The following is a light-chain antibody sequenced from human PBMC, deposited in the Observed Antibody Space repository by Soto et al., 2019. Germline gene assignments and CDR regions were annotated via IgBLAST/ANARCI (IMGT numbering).Light chain of an antibody. J-gene: IGKJ4*01. V-gene: IGKV1-27*01. CDR3: QRYNSVPLT. Sequence: DIQMTQSPSSLSASVGDRVTITCRASPGISNFLAWYQHKPGKAPKLLIFSASTLQSGVPSRFSGSGSGTDFTLAISSLQPEDVATYYCQRYNSVPLTFGGGTQVEIK. CDR2: SAS. CDR1: PGISNF.